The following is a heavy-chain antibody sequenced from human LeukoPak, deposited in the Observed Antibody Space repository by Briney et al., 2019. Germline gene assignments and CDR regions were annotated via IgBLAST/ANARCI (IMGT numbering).Heavy chain of an antibody. CDR3: ARVSDIVVVPAAPGYYYGMDV. Sequence: GGSLRLSCAASGFTFSSYAMSWVRQAPGKGLEWVSAISGSGGSTYYADSVKGRFTISRDNSKNTLYLQMNSLRAEDTAVYYCARVSDIVVVPAAPGYYYGMDVWGQGTTVTVSS. CDR2: ISGSGGST. V-gene: IGHV3-23*01. J-gene: IGHJ6*02. CDR1: GFTFSSYA. D-gene: IGHD2-2*01.